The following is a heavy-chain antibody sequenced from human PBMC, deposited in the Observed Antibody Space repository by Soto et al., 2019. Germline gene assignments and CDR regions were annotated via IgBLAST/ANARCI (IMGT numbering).Heavy chain of an antibody. Sequence: ASVKVSCKASGGTFSSDSFSWVRQAPGQGLEWMGGIIPMFDTPIYAQRFQDRVTITADESTSTAYMQLSSLRSGDTAVYYCARSGGLDRDFNYWGQGSLVTVSS. D-gene: IGHD2-15*01. CDR2: IIPMFDTP. J-gene: IGHJ4*02. V-gene: IGHV1-69*13. CDR3: ARSGGLDRDFNY. CDR1: GGTFSSDS.